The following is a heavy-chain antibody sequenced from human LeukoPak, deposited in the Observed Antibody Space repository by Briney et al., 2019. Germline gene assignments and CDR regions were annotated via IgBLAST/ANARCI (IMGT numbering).Heavy chain of an antibody. D-gene: IGHD2-15*01. CDR2: IYYSGST. Sequence: SETLSLTCTVSGYSISSGYYWSWIRQPPGKGLEWIGYIYYSGSTNYNPSLKSRVTISVDTSKNQFSLKLSSVTAADTAVYYCARKPWGYCSGGNCYIYYFDYWGQGTLVTVSS. CDR3: ARKPWGYCSGGNCYIYYFDY. CDR1: GYSISSGYY. J-gene: IGHJ4*02. V-gene: IGHV4-61*01.